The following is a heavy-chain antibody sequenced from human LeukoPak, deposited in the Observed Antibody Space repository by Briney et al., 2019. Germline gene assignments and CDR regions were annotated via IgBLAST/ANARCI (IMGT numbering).Heavy chain of an antibody. CDR1: GFTFSDYY. CDR2: ISSSGSTI. CDR3: ARPLGYCSSTSCRYYYYGMDV. J-gene: IGHJ6*02. Sequence: GGSLRLSCAASGFTFSDYYMSWIRQAPGKGLEWVSYISSSGSTIYYADSVKGRFTISRGNAKNSLYLQMNSLRAEDTAVYYCARPLGYCSSTSCRYYYYGMDVWGQGTTVTVSS. D-gene: IGHD2-2*01. V-gene: IGHV3-11*01.